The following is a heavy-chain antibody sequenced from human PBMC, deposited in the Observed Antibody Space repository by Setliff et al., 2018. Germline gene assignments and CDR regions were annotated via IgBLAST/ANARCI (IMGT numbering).Heavy chain of an antibody. J-gene: IGHJ4*02. CDR2: INSDGSST. Sequence: GSLRLSCAASGFTFSSYAMSWVRQAPGKGLVWVSRINSDGSSTSYADSVKGRFTISRDNAKNTLYLQMNSLRAEDTAVYYCARVGATAQVIDYWGQGTLVTVSS. V-gene: IGHV3-74*01. CDR3: ARVGATAQVIDY. D-gene: IGHD5-12*01. CDR1: GFTFSSYA.